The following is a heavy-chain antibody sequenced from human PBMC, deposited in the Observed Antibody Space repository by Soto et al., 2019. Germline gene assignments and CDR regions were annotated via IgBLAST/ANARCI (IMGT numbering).Heavy chain of an antibody. V-gene: IGHV6-1*01. D-gene: IGHD6-6*01. CDR2: TYYTSRLYN. CDR1: GDSVSSNSAA. Sequence: SQTPSLTCAISGDSVSSNSAAWNWIRQSPSRGLEWLGMTYYTSRLYNDYAVSVKSRITINPDTSKNQFFLQLNSVTPEDTAVYYCARMYSSSSPNSYYYYYYMDVWGKGTTVTVPS. J-gene: IGHJ6*03. CDR3: ARMYSSSSPNSYYYYYYMDV.